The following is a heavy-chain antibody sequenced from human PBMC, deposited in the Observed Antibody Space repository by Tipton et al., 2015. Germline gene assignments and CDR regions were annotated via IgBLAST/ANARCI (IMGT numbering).Heavy chain of an antibody. V-gene: IGHV5-51*01. Sequence: QSGPEAKKPGESLKISCKGSGYSFTGYWIGWVRQMPGKGLEWMGIIYPGDSDTRYSPSFQGQVTISADKSISPAYLQWSSLKASDPAMYYCARHIVGATAAFDIWGQGTMVTVSS. CDR3: ARHIVGATAAFDI. D-gene: IGHD1-26*01. J-gene: IGHJ3*02. CDR1: GYSFTGYW. CDR2: IYPGDSDT.